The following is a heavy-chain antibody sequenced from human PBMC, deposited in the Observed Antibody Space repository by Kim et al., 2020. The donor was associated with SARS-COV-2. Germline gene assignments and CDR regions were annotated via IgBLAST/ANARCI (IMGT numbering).Heavy chain of an antibody. CDR3: ARERRGMDV. V-gene: IGHV6-1*01. CDR2: WYN. J-gene: IGHJ6*02. Sequence: WYNDYVESVKSRITINPDTSKNQFSLQLNSVNPEDTAVYYCARERRGMDVWGQGTKVTVSS.